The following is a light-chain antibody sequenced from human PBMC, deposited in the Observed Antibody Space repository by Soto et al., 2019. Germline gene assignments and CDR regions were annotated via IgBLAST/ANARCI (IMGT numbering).Light chain of an antibody. CDR3: QQYSTSRLT. CDR1: QSVTSSY. Sequence: EIVLTQSPGTLSLSPGERATLSCRASQSVTSSYLAWYQQKPGQAPRLLISGASSRATGIPGRFSGSGSGTDFTLTISRLELEDLAVYYCQQYSTSRLTFGGGTKLDIK. V-gene: IGKV3-20*01. J-gene: IGKJ4*01. CDR2: GAS.